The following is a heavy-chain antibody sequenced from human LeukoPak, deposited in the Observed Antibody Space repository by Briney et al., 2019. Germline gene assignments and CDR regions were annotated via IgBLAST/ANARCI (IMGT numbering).Heavy chain of an antibody. CDR1: GFPFSNYA. CDR3: AKNAGYSYGLYYFDY. D-gene: IGHD5-18*01. V-gene: IGHV3-23*01. Sequence: GGSLRLSCAASGFPFSNYAVSWVRQAPGKGLEWVSSLISSGAVTYYADSVKGRFTISRDNSKNTVHLQMDSLRAEDSAVYYCAKNAGYSYGLYYFDYWGQGTLVTVSS. J-gene: IGHJ4*02. CDR2: LISSGAVT.